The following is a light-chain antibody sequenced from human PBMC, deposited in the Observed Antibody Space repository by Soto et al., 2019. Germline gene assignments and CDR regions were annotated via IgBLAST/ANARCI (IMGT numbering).Light chain of an antibody. Sequence: IHMPQSPSSLSASVGDRVTITCRASESISSHLNWYQQKSGRAPQLLIHAASTLQTGVPSRFSGSGSGTDFTLTISSLQPEDFATYYCQQSYSGPITFGQGTRLEIK. CDR1: ESISSH. CDR2: AAS. V-gene: IGKV1-39*01. CDR3: QQSYSGPIT. J-gene: IGKJ5*01.